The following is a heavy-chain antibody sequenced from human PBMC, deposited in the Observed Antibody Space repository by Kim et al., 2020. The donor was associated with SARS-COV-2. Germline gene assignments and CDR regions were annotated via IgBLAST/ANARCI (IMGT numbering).Heavy chain of an antibody. Sequence: GSTNYNPSLKSRVTISVDTSKNQFSLKLSSVTAADTAVYYCARHTGGIDYWGQGTLVTVSS. V-gene: IGHV4-59*08. J-gene: IGHJ4*02. CDR3: ARHTGGIDY. D-gene: IGHD2-8*02. CDR2: GST.